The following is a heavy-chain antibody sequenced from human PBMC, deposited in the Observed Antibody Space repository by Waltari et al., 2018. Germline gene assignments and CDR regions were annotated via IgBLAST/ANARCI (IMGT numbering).Heavy chain of an antibody. CDR3: SGGEVTGTDF. J-gene: IGHJ4*02. CDR1: GFSFSGSS. D-gene: IGHD6-19*01. Sequence: EVQVVASGGGLVQPGGSLTLSCATSGFSFSGSSIPWVRRTSGKGLEWVGRIGIERATYATECRGSVKGRVTISRDDSKNTAFLQMNSLMTEDTAVYYCSGGEVTGTDFWGQGTLVTVSS. V-gene: IGHV3-73*01. CDR2: IGIERATYAT.